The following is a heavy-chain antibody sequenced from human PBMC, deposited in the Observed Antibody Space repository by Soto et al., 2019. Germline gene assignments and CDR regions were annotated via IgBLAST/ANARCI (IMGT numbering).Heavy chain of an antibody. D-gene: IGHD3-16*01. CDR3: GKHLFLGENYSTVGEA. CDR1: GGSISSYY. CDR2: IYYSGST. Sequence: PSETLSLTCTVSGGSISSYYWSWIRQPPGKGLEWIGYIYYSGSTNYNPSLKSRVTISVDTSKNQFSLKLSSVTAADTAVYYCGKHLFLGENYSTVGEAWGKGTTVT. J-gene: IGHJ6*03. V-gene: IGHV4-59*01.